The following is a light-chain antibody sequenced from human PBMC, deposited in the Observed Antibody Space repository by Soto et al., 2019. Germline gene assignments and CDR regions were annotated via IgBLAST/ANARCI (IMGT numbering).Light chain of an antibody. CDR2: TAT. Sequence: DIQMTKSPSSVSASIGDRVFITCRASQGISSRLAWYQQKPRKAPKLQIYTATSLQSRVPSRFSGSGSGTDFTLTISSLQPYDFATYYCQQANSFPLTFGGGTEV. CDR3: QQANSFPLT. J-gene: IGKJ4*01. V-gene: IGKV1-12*01. CDR1: QGISSR.